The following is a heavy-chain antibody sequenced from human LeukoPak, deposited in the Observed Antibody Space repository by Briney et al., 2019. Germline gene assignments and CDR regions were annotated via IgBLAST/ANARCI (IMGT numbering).Heavy chain of an antibody. Sequence: PSETLSLTCTVSGGSISSSSYYWSWIRQPPGRGLEWIGHIYYTGSSNYTPSLKSRVTISVDTSKNQFSLKLTSVTAADTAIYYCVRGRTYYDSTGYYLWGQGTLVTVSS. CDR1: GGSISSSSYY. CDR2: IYYTGSS. J-gene: IGHJ5*02. D-gene: IGHD3-22*01. CDR3: VRGRTYYDSTGYYL. V-gene: IGHV4-61*01.